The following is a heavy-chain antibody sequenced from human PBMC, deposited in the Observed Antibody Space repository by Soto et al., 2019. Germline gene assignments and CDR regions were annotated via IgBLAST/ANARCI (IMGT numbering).Heavy chain of an antibody. V-gene: IGHV3-30*03. CDR1: GFTFSSYG. J-gene: IGHJ6*02. D-gene: IGHD3-22*01. CDR2: ISYDGSNK. CDR3: ARDITMIVVVTPDYYYGMDV. Sequence: GGSLRLSCAASGFTFSSYGMHWVRQAPGKGLEWVAVISYDGSNKYYADSVKGRFTISRDNSKNTLYLQINSLRAEDTAVYYCARDITMIVVVTPDYYYGMDVWGQGTTVTVSS.